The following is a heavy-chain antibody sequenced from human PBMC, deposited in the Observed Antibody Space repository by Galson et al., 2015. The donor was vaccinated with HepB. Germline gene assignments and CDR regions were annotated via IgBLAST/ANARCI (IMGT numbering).Heavy chain of an antibody. CDR1: GFTFRNYA. J-gene: IGHJ5*01. CDR3: AKGYGLFDS. V-gene: IGHV3-23*01. Sequence: SLRLSCAASGFTFRNYAMSWVRQAPGKGLEWDSAITPSGDNTFYADSVKGRFTVSRDNSNNMLYLQMNSLRAEDAGLYFCAKGYGLFDSWGQGILVTVSS. D-gene: IGHD5-18*01. CDR2: ITPSGDNT.